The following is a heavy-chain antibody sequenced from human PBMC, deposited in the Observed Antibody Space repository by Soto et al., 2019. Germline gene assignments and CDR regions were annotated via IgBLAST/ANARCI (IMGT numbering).Heavy chain of an antibody. Sequence: PSETLSLNCTVSGRSISSYYWSCIRQPPGTGLEWIGYIYYSGSTNYNPSLKSRVTISVDTSKNQFSLKLSSVTAADTAVYYCARDPGYSYGRYYYYGMDVWGQGTTVTVSS. CDR2: IYYSGST. D-gene: IGHD5-18*01. CDR3: ARDPGYSYGRYYYYGMDV. V-gene: IGHV4-59*01. J-gene: IGHJ6*02. CDR1: GRSISSYY.